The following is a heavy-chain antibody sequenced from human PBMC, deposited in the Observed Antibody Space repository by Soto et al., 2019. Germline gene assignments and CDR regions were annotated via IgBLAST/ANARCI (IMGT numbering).Heavy chain of an antibody. D-gene: IGHD3-22*01. CDR2: IYHSGST. Sequence: NPSETLSLTCAVSGGSISSSNWWSWVRQPPGKGLEWIGEIYHSGSTNYNPSLKSRVTMSVDKSKNQSSLKLSSVTAADTAVYYCARDYPEGGDSSGYYYDYWGQGTLVTVSS. CDR3: ARDYPEGGDSSGYYYDY. CDR1: GGSISSSNW. J-gene: IGHJ4*02. V-gene: IGHV4-4*02.